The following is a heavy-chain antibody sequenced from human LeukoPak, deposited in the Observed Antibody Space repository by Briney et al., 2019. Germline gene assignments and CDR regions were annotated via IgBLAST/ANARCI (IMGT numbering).Heavy chain of an antibody. D-gene: IGHD2-15*01. J-gene: IGHJ4*02. CDR1: GYTFTGYY. CDR3: ARGANIVVVVAATEVAHYFDC. CDR2: INPNSGGT. V-gene: IGHV1-2*02. Sequence: ASVKVSCKASGYTFTGYYMHWVRQAPGQGLEWMGWINPNSGGTNYAQKFQGRVTMTRDTSISTAYMELSSLRSEDTAVYYCARGANIVVVVAATEVAHYFDCWGQGTLVTVSS.